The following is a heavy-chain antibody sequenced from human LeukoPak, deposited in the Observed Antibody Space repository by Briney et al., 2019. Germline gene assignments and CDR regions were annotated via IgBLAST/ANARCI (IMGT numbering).Heavy chain of an antibody. J-gene: IGHJ1*01. D-gene: IGHD1-7*01. CDR2: IYYSGTT. Sequence: SETLSLTCAVSGGSITDYYWTWIRQPPGKGLEWIGYIYYSGTTNYNPSLKSRLTISVDTPKNQFSLKLTSVTPADTAVYYCARGIWVYNFNYVSIWGPGNLVTVSS. CDR3: ARGIWVYNFNYVSI. V-gene: IGHV4-59*01. CDR1: GGSITDYY.